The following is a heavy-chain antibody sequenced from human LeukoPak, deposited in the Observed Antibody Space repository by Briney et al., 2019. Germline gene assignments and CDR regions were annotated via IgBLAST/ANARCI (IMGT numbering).Heavy chain of an antibody. CDR3: VRAHGAKIYGYGF. CDR1: GFSFSTWN. CDR2: INTKSDTT. V-gene: IGHV3-48*01. D-gene: IGHD5-18*01. Sequence: GGSLRLSCVTSGFSFSTWNMNWVRQAPGKGPEWISYINTKSDTTYYADSVRGRFTISRDNAKNSLFLQMSSLRVDDTALYYCVRAHGAKIYGYGFWGQGALVTVSS. J-gene: IGHJ4*02.